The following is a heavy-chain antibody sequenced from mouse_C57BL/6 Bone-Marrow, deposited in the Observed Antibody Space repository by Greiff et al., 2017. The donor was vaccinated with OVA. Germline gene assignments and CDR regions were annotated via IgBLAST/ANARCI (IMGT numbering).Heavy chain of an antibody. Sequence: VQLQQSGAELVRPGASVKLSCTASGFNIKDDYMHWVKQRPEQGLEWIGWIDPENGDTEYASKFQGKATITADTSSNTAYLQLSSLTSEDTAVYYCTIYYVNPFAYWGQGTLVTVSA. CDR1: GFNIKDDY. V-gene: IGHV14-4*01. D-gene: IGHD2-1*01. CDR3: TIYYVNPFAY. CDR2: IDPENGDT. J-gene: IGHJ3*01.